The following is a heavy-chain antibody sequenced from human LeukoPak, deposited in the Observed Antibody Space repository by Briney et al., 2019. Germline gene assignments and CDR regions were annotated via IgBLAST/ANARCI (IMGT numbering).Heavy chain of an antibody. CDR1: GGSISSSSYY. CDR2: INYSGST. Sequence: SETLSLTCTVSGGSISSSSYYWGWIRQPPGKGLEWIGSINYSGSTYYNPSLKSRVTISVDTSKNQFSLKLSSVTAADTAVYYCAKSTPVEVDYWGQGALVTVSS. CDR3: AKSTPVEVDY. J-gene: IGHJ4*02. V-gene: IGHV4-39*01.